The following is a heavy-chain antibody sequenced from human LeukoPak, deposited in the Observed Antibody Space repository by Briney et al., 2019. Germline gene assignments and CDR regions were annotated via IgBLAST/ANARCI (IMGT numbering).Heavy chain of an antibody. D-gene: IGHD7-27*01. V-gene: IGHV2-5*01. CDR3: AQLWGDLGNYYFDY. J-gene: IGHJ4*02. CDR2: IYWNDDK. CDR1: GFSLSTSGVG. Sequence: SGPTLVKPTQTLTLTCTFSGFSLSTSGVGVGWIRQPPGKALEWLALIYWNDDKRYSPSLKSRLTITKDTSKNQVVLTMTNMDPVDTATYYCAQLWGDLGNYYFDYWGQGTLVTVSS.